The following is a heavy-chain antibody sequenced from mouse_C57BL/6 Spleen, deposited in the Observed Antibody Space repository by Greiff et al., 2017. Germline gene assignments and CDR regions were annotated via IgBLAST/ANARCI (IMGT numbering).Heavy chain of an antibody. D-gene: IGHD2-1*01. V-gene: IGHV1-72*01. CDR1: GYTFTSYW. Sequence: QVKLQQSGAELVKPGASVKLSCKASGYTFTSYWMPWVKQRPGRGLEWIGRIDPHSGGTKYNETFKSKATLTVDKPSSTAYMQLSNLTSEDAEVYYCARLDGNLDYWGQGTTLTVSS. J-gene: IGHJ2*01. CDR2: IDPHSGGT. CDR3: ARLDGNLDY.